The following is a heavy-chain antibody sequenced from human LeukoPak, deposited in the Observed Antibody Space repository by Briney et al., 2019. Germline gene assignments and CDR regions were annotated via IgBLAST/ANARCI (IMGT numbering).Heavy chain of an antibody. D-gene: IGHD6-13*01. J-gene: IGHJ1*01. CDR3: AKDRYSSTWVYFQH. CDR1: GLNFDDSA. CDR2: ISGGGGTT. Sequence: GGSLRLSCVASGLNFDDSAMHWVRQAPGKGLEWVSLISGGGGTTYYADSVKGRFTISRDNSKNSLYLQMNSLRTEDTALYYCAKDRYSSTWVYFQHWGQGTLLTVSS. V-gene: IGHV3-43*02.